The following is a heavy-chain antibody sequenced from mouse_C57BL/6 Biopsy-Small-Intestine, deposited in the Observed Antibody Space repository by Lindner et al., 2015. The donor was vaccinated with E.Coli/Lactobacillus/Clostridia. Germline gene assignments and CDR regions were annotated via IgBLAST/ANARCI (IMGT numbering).Heavy chain of an antibody. J-gene: IGHJ4*01. Sequence: VKVSCKASGYTFTDYPIHWVRQAPGQALEWMGWIKTDIGDPRYAQGFTGRFVFSLDTSVSTAYLQISSLEAEDTAIYYCARTYDYVWGTSHYTLDYWGQGTLVTVSS. V-gene: IGHV9-2-1*01. D-gene: IGHD2-4*01. CDR1: GYTFTDYP. CDR2: IKTDIGDP. CDR3: ARTYDYVWGTSHYTLDY.